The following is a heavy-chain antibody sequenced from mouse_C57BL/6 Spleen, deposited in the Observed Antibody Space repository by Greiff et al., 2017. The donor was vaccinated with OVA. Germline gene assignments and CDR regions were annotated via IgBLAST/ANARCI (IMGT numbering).Heavy chain of an antibody. J-gene: IGHJ1*03. D-gene: IGHD1-1*01. Sequence: EVQLVESGGGLVKPGGSLKLSCAASGFTFSSYAMSWVRQTPEKRLEWVATISDGGSYTYYPDNVKGRFTISRDNAKNNLYLQMSHLKSEDTAMYYCAREPPFTTVVAHWYFDVWGTGTTVTVSS. CDR3: AREPPFTTVVAHWYFDV. CDR1: GFTFSSYA. V-gene: IGHV5-4*01. CDR2: ISDGGSYT.